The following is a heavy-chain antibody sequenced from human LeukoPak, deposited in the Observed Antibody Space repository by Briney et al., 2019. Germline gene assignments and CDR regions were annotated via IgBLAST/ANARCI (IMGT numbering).Heavy chain of an antibody. J-gene: IGHJ4*02. CDR2: INPSGGST. CDR3: ARGGPSRGITMIVVVHTFDY. V-gene: IGHV1-46*01. Sequence: ASVKVSCKASGYTFTSYYMHWVRQAPGQGLEWMGIINPSGGSTSYAQKFQGRVTMTRDTSTSTVYMELSSLRSEDTAVYYCARGGPSRGITMIVVVHTFDYWGQGTLVTVSS. CDR1: GYTFTSYY. D-gene: IGHD3-22*01.